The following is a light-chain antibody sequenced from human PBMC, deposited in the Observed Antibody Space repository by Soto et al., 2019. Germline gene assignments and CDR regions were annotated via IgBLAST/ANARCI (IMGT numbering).Light chain of an antibody. CDR3: SSYTSSITLV. CDR2: EVS. V-gene: IGLV2-18*02. Sequence: QSALTQPPTVSGSPGQSVTISCTGTSSDIGSYDRVSWYQQPPGTAPKLVIYEVSNRPSGVPDRFSGSKSGNTASLTISGLQAEDEADYYCSSYTSSITLVFGGGTKLTVL. J-gene: IGLJ2*01. CDR1: SSDIGSYDR.